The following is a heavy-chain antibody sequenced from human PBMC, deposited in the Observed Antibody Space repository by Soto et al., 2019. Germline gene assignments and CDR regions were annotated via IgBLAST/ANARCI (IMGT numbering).Heavy chain of an antibody. D-gene: IGHD4-17*01. CDR3: ARECGFTVTTEVDAFDI. Sequence: QVQLQESGPGLVKPSQTLSLTCTVSGGSISSGGYYWSWIRQHPGKGLEWIGYIYYSGSTYYNPSLKSRVTISVDTSKNQFSLKLSSVTAADTAVYYCARECGFTVTTEVDAFDIWGQGTMVTVSS. J-gene: IGHJ3*02. CDR2: IYYSGST. V-gene: IGHV4-31*03. CDR1: GGSISSGGYY.